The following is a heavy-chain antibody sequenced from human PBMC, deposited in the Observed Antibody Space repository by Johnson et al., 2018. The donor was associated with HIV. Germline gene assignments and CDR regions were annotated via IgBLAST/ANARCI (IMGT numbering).Heavy chain of an antibody. Sequence: QVQLVESGGGVVQPGRSLRLSCAASAFTSSSYSMHWVRQAPGKGLEWVTFIRYDGSNKYYADSVKGRFTISRDNSKNTLYLQMNSLRAEDTAVYYCARLPSGYSRDAFNIWGQGTMVTVSS. CDR3: ARLPSGYSRDAFNI. CDR1: AFTSSSYS. CDR2: IRYDGSNK. D-gene: IGHD5-18*01. J-gene: IGHJ3*02. V-gene: IGHV3-30*04.